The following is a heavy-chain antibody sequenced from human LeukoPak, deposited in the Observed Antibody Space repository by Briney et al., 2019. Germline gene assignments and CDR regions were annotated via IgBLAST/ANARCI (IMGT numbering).Heavy chain of an antibody. Sequence: GGSLRLSCAASGFTFSSYSINWVRQAPGKGLEWLSYIGTTGDTIYYADSVKGRFTVSRDNAKNSLYLQMNSLRAEDTAVYYCARLVGDRTIYDYWGQGTLVTVSS. J-gene: IGHJ4*02. D-gene: IGHD1-26*01. CDR1: GFTFSSYS. V-gene: IGHV3-48*01. CDR3: ARLVGDRTIYDY. CDR2: IGTTGDTI.